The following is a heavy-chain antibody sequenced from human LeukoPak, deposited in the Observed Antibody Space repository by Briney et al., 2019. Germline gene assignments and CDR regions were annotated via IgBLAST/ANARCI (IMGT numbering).Heavy chain of an antibody. CDR1: GFTFSSYG. J-gene: IGHJ4*02. Sequence: GGSLRLSCAASGFTFSSYGMHWVRQAPGKGLEWVSYISSSSTTIYYADSVKGRFTISRDNAKNSLYLQMNSLKDEDTAVYYCASGVVFYDSSGSHFEYWGQGILVTVSS. D-gene: IGHD3-22*01. CDR2: ISSSSTTI. CDR3: ASGVVFYDSSGSHFEY. V-gene: IGHV3-48*02.